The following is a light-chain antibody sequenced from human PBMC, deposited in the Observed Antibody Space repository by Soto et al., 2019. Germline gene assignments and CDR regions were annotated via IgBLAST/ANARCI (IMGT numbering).Light chain of an antibody. J-gene: IGKJ1*01. CDR3: QQYHSYWT. CDR2: DAS. Sequence: DVQMTQSPSTLSASVGDRVTITCRASQNIRSRLAWFQQKPGKAPNLLIYDASSLESGVPQRFSGSGSGTEFTLTISSLQTDDFSTYSCQQYHSYWTFGHGTRW. CDR1: QNIRSR. V-gene: IGKV1-5*01.